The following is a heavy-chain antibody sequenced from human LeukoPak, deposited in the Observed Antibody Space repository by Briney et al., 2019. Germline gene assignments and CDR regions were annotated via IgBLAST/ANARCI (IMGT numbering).Heavy chain of an antibody. J-gene: IGHJ4*02. CDR1: GFTFNSYG. CDR3: ARGENSKTYPVSGY. Sequence: GGSLRLSCAASGFTFNSYGMHWVRQAPGKGLEWVAVISYDGSSKYYIDSVKGRFTISRDNSKNTLFLQMNSLRAGDTAVYYCARGENSKTYPVSGYWGQGTLVTVSS. CDR2: ISYDGSSK. D-gene: IGHD2/OR15-2a*01. V-gene: IGHV3-30*03.